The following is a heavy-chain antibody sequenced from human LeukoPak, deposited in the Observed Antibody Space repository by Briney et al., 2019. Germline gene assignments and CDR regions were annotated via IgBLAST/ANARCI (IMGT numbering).Heavy chain of an antibody. Sequence: PGGSLRLSCAASGFTFSSYWMSWVRQAPGKGLEWVAVISYDGSNKYYAGSVKGRFTISRDNSKNTLYLQMNSLRAEDTAVYYCAKERTMIVVGTNWFDPWGQGTLVTVSS. J-gene: IGHJ5*02. V-gene: IGHV3-30*18. CDR3: AKERTMIVVGTNWFDP. CDR2: ISYDGSNK. CDR1: GFTFSSYW. D-gene: IGHD3-22*01.